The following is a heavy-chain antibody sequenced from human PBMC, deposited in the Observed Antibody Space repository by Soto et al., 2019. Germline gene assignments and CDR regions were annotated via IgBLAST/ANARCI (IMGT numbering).Heavy chain of an antibody. D-gene: IGHD3-22*01. Sequence: QVQLVESGGGVVQPGRSLRLSCAASGFTFSTYGMHRVRQAPGKGLEWLAVISYDGSTEYYADSVKGRFTISRDNSNNTLYLQINSLEAEDTAVYYCAKDPDRYFYDTTGYYRPSDYWGQGTLVTVSS. J-gene: IGHJ4*02. CDR2: ISYDGSTE. V-gene: IGHV3-30*18. CDR1: GFTFSTYG. CDR3: AKDPDRYFYDTTGYYRPSDY.